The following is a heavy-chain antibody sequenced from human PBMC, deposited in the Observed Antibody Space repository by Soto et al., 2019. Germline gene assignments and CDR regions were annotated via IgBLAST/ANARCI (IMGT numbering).Heavy chain of an antibody. D-gene: IGHD3-3*01. CDR1: GFTFSDYS. CDR3: ARIAPPYDFWSCYIGNWFDP. CDR2: ISRSSSYI. J-gene: IGHJ5*02. Sequence: EVQLVESGGGLVKPGGSLRLSCAASGFTFSDYSMNWVRQAPGKGLEWVSSISRSSSYIYYADSVKGRFTISRDNAENSTYLQMNSLGAEATAVYYCARIAPPYDFWSCYIGNWFDPWGQGTLVTVSS. V-gene: IGHV3-21*01.